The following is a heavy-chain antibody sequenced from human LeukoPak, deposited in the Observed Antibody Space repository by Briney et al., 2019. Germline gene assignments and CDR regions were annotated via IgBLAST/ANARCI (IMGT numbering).Heavy chain of an antibody. CDR2: IYTSGST. CDR1: GGSVSSGSYY. J-gene: IGHJ4*02. CDR3: ARGRYYYDSSGYYYDDYFDY. V-gene: IGHV4-61*02. D-gene: IGHD3-22*01. Sequence: SETLSLTCTVSGGSVSSGSYYWSWIRQPAGKGLEWIGRIYTSGSTNYNPSLKSRVTISVDTSKNQFSLKLSSVTAADTAVYYCARGRYYYDSSGYYYDDYFDYWGQGTLVTVSS.